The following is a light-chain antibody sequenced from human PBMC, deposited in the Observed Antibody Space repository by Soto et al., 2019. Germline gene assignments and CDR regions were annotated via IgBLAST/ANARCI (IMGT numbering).Light chain of an antibody. Sequence: EIVLTQSPGTLSLSPGERATLSYSTSPGVNSNFLACYQQKLGQAPRLLIYGASTRATGIPDRFSGTGSGTGFTLTISRLEPEDFAVYYCQQYNTSQTWTFGQGTKVEIK. J-gene: IGKJ1*01. CDR1: PGVNSNF. V-gene: IGKV3-20*01. CDR3: QQYNTSQTWT. CDR2: GAS.